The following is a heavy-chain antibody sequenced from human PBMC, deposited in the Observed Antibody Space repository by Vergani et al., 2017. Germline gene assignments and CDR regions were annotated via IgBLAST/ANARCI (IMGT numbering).Heavy chain of an antibody. J-gene: IGHJ6*03. CDR2: MNPNSGNT. CDR1: GYTFTSYD. V-gene: IGHV1-8*01. Sequence: QVQLVQSGAEVKKPGASVKVSCKASGYTFTSYDIHWVRQATGQGLEWMGWMNPNSGNTGYAQKFQGRVTMTRNTSISTAYMELSSLRSADTAVYYCASAEYSSSSSYYYYYYMDVWGKGTTVTVSS. D-gene: IGHD6-6*01. CDR3: ASAEYSSSSSYYYYYYMDV.